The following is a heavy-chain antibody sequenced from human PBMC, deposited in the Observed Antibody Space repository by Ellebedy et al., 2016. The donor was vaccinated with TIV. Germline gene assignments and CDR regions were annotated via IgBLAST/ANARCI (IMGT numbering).Heavy chain of an antibody. CDR3: ARVSPYCSSTSCPNEGVDP. J-gene: IGHJ5*02. CDR2: IYYSGST. CDR1: GGSVSSGSYY. V-gene: IGHV4-61*01. D-gene: IGHD2-2*01. Sequence: GSLRLXXTVSGGSVSSGSYYWSWIRQPPGKGLEWIGYIYYSGSTNYNPSLKSRVTISVDTSKNQFSLKLSSVTAADTAVYYCARVSPYCSSTSCPNEGVDPWGQGTLVTVSS.